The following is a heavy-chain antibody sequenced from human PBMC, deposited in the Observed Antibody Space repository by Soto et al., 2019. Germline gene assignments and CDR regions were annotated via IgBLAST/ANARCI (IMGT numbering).Heavy chain of an antibody. J-gene: IGHJ4*02. CDR2: ISSSSSHT. CDR3: VRSASELDY. CDR1: GFTFSDYY. Sequence: QVQLVESGGGLVQPAGSLRLSCPASGFTFSDYYMTWTRKAPGKGLEWVSYISSSSSHTNYADSVEGRFTISRDNAKNALYLQMNSLRAEDTAVYYCVRSASELDYWGQGTLVTVSP. D-gene: IGHD5-18*01. V-gene: IGHV3-11*06.